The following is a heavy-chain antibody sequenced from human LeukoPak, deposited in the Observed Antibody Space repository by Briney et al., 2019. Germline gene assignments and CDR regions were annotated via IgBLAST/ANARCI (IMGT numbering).Heavy chain of an antibody. J-gene: IGHJ5*02. CDR3: ARDLGDIVVIPAAFTLP. D-gene: IGHD2-2*01. V-gene: IGHV1-18*01. Sequence: ASAKVSCKASGDTFTSYGISWARQAPGQGLEWMGWISGYNGNTNYAQKFQGRVTMTTDTSTSTAYMELRSLRSDDAAVYYCARDLGDIVVIPAAFTLPCGQGTLVTVSS. CDR2: ISGYNGNT. CDR1: GDTFTSYG.